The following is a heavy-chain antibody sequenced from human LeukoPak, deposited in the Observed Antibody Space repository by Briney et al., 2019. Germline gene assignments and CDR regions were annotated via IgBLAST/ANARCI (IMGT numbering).Heavy chain of an antibody. V-gene: IGHV4-59*08. CDR2: IYYSGST. Sequence: PSETLSLTCTVSGGSISSYYWSWIRQPPGKGLEWIGYIYYSGSTNYNPSLKSRVTISVDTSKNQFSLKLSSVTAADTAVYYCASSKAVDTAGDYWGQGTLVTVSS. CDR1: GGSISSYY. D-gene: IGHD5-18*01. CDR3: ASSKAVDTAGDY. J-gene: IGHJ4*02.